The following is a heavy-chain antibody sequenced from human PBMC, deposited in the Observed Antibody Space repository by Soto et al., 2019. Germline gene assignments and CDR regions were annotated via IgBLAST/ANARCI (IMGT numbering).Heavy chain of an antibody. D-gene: IGHD6-13*01. CDR1: GGTFSSYA. CDR2: IIPIFGTA. Sequence: QVQLVQSGAEVKKPGSSVKVSCKASGGTFSSYAISWVRQAPGQGLEWMGGIIPIFGTANYAQKFKGRVTITADESTSTAYMELSSLRSEDTAVYYCAVSRAAAGPEGWFDPWGQGTLVTVSS. V-gene: IGHV1-69*01. CDR3: AVSRAAAGPEGWFDP. J-gene: IGHJ5*02.